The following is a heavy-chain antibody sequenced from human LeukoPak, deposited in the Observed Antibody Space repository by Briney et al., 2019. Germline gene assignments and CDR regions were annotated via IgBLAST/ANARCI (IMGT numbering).Heavy chain of an antibody. D-gene: IGHD3-10*01. CDR2: INADNGNT. CDR1: GYSLTSYA. J-gene: IGHJ4*02. CDR3: ARDRGGDDSPFDY. V-gene: IGHV1-3*01. Sequence: ASVKVSCKASGYSLTSYAMHWVRQAPGQRLEWMGWINADNGNTKYSQKFQGRVTITRDTSASTVYMELSSLRSEDTAVYYCARDRGGDDSPFDYWGQGTLVTVSS.